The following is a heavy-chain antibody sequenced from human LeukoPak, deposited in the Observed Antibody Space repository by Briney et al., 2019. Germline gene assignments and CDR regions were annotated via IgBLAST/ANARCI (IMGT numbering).Heavy chain of an antibody. CDR2: INHSGST. V-gene: IGHV4-34*01. Sequence: SETLSLTCAVYGGSFSGYYWSWIRQPPGKGLEWIGEINHSGSTNYNPSLKSRVTISVDTSKNQFSLKLSSVTAADTAVYYCARLTLNYDILTGYYPTAGYYFDYWGQGTLVTVSS. CDR3: ARLTLNYDILTGYYPTAGYYFDY. D-gene: IGHD3-9*01. J-gene: IGHJ4*02. CDR1: GGSFSGYY.